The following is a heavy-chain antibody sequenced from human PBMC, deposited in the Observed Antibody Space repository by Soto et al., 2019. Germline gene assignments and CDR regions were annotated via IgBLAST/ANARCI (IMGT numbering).Heavy chain of an antibody. V-gene: IGHV4-4*02. CDR1: GDSITSSHY. CDR3: ARARIAPRMFDS. J-gene: IGHJ4*02. D-gene: IGHD2-15*01. Sequence: PSETLSLTCAVSGDSITSSHYWNWVRQSPGKGLEWIGESFHTGTTNYNPSLESRVIISVDTSTNQFSLKLTSVTAADTAVYYCARARIAPRMFDSWGQGTLVTVSS. CDR2: SFHTGTT.